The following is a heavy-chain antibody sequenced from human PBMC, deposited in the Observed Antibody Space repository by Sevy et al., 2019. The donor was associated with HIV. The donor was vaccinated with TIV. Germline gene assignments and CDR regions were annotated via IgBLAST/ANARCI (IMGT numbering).Heavy chain of an antibody. CDR2: IKQDGSDN. CDR1: GLSISTYW. J-gene: IGHJ4*02. D-gene: IGHD4-4*01. CDR3: ATCSLSNCTFHF. V-gene: IGHV3-7*03. Sequence: GGSLRLSCVVSGLSISTYWMSWVRQAPGKRLEWVASIKQDGSDNSFVDSVRGRFTSSRDNAKNSVYLQMSSLSGDDTAMYSCATCSLSNCTFHFWGQGTLVTVSS.